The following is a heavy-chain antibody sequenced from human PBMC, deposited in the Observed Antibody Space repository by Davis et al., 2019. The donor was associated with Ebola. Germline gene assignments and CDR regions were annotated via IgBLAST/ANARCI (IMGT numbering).Heavy chain of an antibody. CDR3: AWEGYCTGGVCTQDDY. J-gene: IGHJ4*02. CDR1: GFTFSSYG. CDR2: IWYDGSNK. V-gene: IGHV3-33*01. Sequence: GESLKISCAASGFTFSSYGMHWVRQAPGKGLEWVAVIWYDGSNKYYADSVKGRFTISRDNSKNTLYLQMNSLRAEDTAVYYCAWEGYCTGGVCTQDDYWGQGTLVTVSS. D-gene: IGHD2-8*02.